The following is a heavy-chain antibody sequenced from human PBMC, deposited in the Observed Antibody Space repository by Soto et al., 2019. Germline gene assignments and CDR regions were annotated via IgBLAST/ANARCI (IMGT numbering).Heavy chain of an antibody. CDR1: GESFIGFY. J-gene: IGHJ4*02. V-gene: IGHV4-34*01. D-gene: IGHD1-26*01. CDR2: IDRSGST. Sequence: PSETLSLTCAVYGESFIGFYWSWIRQPPGEGLEWIGEIDRSGSTNYNPSLKSRVTISVDTSKNQFSLKLTSVTAADTAVYYCARAPIEGQQVEGQPPTSRTHDYWGQGTLVTVSS. CDR3: ARAPIEGQQVEGQPPTSRTHDY.